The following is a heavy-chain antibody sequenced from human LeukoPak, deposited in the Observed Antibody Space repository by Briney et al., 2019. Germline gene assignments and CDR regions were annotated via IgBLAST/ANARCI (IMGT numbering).Heavy chain of an antibody. V-gene: IGHV1-18*01. J-gene: IGHJ4*02. Sequence: ASVKVSCKASGYTFTSYGISWVRQAPGQGLEWMGWISAYNGNTNYAQKFQGRVTITADESTSTAYMELSSLRSDDTAVYYCARKGVYGSGSYYKEYYFDYWGQGTLVTVSS. D-gene: IGHD3-10*01. CDR2: ISAYNGNT. CDR3: ARKGVYGSGSYYKEYYFDY. CDR1: GYTFTSYG.